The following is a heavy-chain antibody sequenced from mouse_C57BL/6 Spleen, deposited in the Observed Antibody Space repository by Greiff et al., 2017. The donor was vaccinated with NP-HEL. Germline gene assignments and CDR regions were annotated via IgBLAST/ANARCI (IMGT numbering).Heavy chain of an antibody. CDR1: GFTFSDYG. J-gene: IGHJ3*01. Sequence: EVQLVESGGGLVKPGGSLKLSCAASGFTFSDYGMHWVRQAPEKGLEWVAYISSGSSTIYYADTVKGRFTISRDNAKNTLFLQMTSLRSEDTAMYYCARDRGSPFAYWGQGTLVTVSA. V-gene: IGHV5-17*01. CDR2: ISSGSSTI. D-gene: IGHD1-1*02. CDR3: ARDRGSPFAY.